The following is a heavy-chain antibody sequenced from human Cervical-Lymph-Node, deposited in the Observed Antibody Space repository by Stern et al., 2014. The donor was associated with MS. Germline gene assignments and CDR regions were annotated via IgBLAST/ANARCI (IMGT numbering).Heavy chain of an antibody. D-gene: IGHD3-16*01. CDR3: ATTCR. J-gene: IGHJ4*02. CDR2: IIPAFGTT. V-gene: IGHV1-69*01. CDR1: GGTFSSDV. Sequence: VQLVESGAAVRKPGSSVKVSCKASGGTFSSDVFNLVRQAPGPGLEWLGGIIPAFGTTNYAQRFQGKVAITADESTSTVYLKLSNLRSEDTAVYYCATTCRWGQGTLVSVSS.